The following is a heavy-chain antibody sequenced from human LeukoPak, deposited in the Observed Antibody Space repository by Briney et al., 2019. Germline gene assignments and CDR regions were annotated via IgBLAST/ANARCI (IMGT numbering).Heavy chain of an antibody. Sequence: GASVKVSCKASGYTYTRYYMHWVRQAPGQGLEWMGVINPSGTSTTYAQKFQGRVTMARDTSTSTVYMELGSLRSVDTSVYYCVNVGLIEVTATAHWGQGTLVTVSS. CDR2: INPSGTST. D-gene: IGHD2-21*02. V-gene: IGHV1-46*01. CDR1: GYTYTRYY. J-gene: IGHJ4*02. CDR3: VNVGLIEVTATAH.